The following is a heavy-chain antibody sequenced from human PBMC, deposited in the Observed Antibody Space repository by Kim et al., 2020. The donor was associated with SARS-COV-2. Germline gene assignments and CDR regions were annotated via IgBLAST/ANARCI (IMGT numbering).Heavy chain of an antibody. CDR3: ARGVIITRYAD. CDR2: ST. J-gene: IGHJ4*02. Sequence: STYYADSGKGRFTIPRDNSKNALYLQMNSLGAEDTAVYYGARGVIITRYADWGQGTLVTVSS. V-gene: IGHV3-23*01. D-gene: IGHD3-10*01.